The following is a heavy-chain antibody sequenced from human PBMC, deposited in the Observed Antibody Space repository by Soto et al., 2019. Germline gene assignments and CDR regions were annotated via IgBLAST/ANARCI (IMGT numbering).Heavy chain of an antibody. D-gene: IGHD3-9*01. CDR1: GFTLSDYY. J-gene: IGHJ5*02. V-gene: IGHV3-11*05. Sequence: QEQLVESGGGLVKPGGSLRLSCAASGFTLSDYYMTWIRQAPGKGLEWISYISTNSRYTKYADSVKGRFTISRDDAKNSLYLQTSSLRVEDTAVYYCARVYDILTSAWLDPWGQGTLVTVSS. CDR2: ISTNSRYT. CDR3: ARVYDILTSAWLDP.